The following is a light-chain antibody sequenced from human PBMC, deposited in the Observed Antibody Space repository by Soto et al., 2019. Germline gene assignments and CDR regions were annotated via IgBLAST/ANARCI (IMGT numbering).Light chain of an antibody. CDR3: QQLNRYPRT. J-gene: IGKJ5*01. CDR2: DAS. V-gene: IGKV1-5*01. CDR1: QSISDW. Sequence: DIQMTQSPSTLSASVGDRITITCRASQSISDWLAWYQQKPGKAPKLLIFDASSLESGVPSRFSGSGSGTDFALTITSLQAEDFATYYGQQLNRYPRTFGQGTRLEIK.